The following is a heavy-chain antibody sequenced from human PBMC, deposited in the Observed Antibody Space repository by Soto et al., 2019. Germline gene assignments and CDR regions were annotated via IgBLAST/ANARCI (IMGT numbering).Heavy chain of an antibody. CDR3: ARDSSGYYYYYYMDV. J-gene: IGHJ6*03. CDR1: GFTVSSNY. Sequence: GGSLRLSCAASGFTVSSNYMSWVRQAPGKGLEWVSVIYSGGSTYDTDSVKGRFTITRDNSKNTLNLQMNSLRAEDTAVDYWARDSSGYYYYYYMDVWGKGTTVTVSS. V-gene: IGHV3-53*01. CDR2: IYSGGST. D-gene: IGHD3-22*01.